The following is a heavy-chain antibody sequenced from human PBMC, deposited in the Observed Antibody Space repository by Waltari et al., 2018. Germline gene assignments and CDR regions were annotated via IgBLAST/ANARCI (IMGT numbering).Heavy chain of an antibody. CDR2: IRPDGNGK. Sequence: EVPLVESGGGLVQPGGSLRLSCAASGFTFSRYWMSWVRQAPGRGMEGGANIRPDGNGKYYVDSVKGRLTISRDNAKNSLYLQMNSPRVEDTAVYFCARDPSYGAIDYWGQGTLVTVSS. CDR1: GFTFSRYW. J-gene: IGHJ4*02. V-gene: IGHV3-7*01. CDR3: ARDPSYGAIDY. D-gene: IGHD4-17*01.